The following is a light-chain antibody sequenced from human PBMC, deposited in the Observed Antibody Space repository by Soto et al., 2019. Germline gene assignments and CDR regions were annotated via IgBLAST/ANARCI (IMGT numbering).Light chain of an antibody. V-gene: IGKV1-5*03. CDR1: QSISSG. J-gene: IGKJ2*01. Sequence: DIQMTQSPSTLSASVGDRVTITCRASQSISSGLAWYQQKPGKAPKLLIYKAPSLESGVPSRFSGSGSGTEFALTITSLQPDDFATYYCQQYNSYPYTFGQGTKLEIK. CDR3: QQYNSYPYT. CDR2: KAP.